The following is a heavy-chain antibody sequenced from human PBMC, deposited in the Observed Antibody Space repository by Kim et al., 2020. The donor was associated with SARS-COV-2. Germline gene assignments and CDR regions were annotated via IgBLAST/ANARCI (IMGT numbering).Heavy chain of an antibody. V-gene: IGHV3-74*01. Sequence: YGKGRFTISRDNAKNTLYLQMNRLRAEDTAVYYCARVGVGADYYYYGMDVWGQGTTVTVSS. J-gene: IGHJ6*02. CDR3: ARVGVGADYYYYGMDV. D-gene: IGHD1-26*01.